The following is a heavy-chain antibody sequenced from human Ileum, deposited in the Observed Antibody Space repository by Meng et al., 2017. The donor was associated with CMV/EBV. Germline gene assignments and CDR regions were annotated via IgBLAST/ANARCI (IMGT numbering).Heavy chain of an antibody. CDR1: GYTFGDYW. CDR3: AGVRLSNGNVDL. CDR2: IFCGGSDT. J-gene: IGHJ5*02. V-gene: IGHV5-51*01. D-gene: IGHD2-8*01. Sequence: KASGYTFGDYWIGWGRRMPGKGLEWMGIIFCGGSDTRYRPSFEGHVTISADESINTAYLRWNSLQASDTAMYYCAGVRLSNGNVDLWGQGTLVTVSS.